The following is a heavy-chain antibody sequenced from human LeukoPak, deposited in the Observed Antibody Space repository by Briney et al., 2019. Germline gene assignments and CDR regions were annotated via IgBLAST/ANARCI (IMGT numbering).Heavy chain of an antibody. J-gene: IGHJ4*02. Sequence: SETLSLTCAVYGGSFSGYSWSWIRQAPGKGLEWIGEINHSGSTYYNPSLKSRVTISVDTSKNQFSLKLHSVTAADTAMYYCARAGGYVNYLDYWGQGTLVTVSS. CDR3: ARAGGYVNYLDY. CDR2: INHSGST. D-gene: IGHD5-18*01. V-gene: IGHV4-34*01. CDR1: GGSFSGYS.